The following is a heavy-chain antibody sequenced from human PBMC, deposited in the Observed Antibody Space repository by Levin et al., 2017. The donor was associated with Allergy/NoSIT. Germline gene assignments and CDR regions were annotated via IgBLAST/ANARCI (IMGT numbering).Heavy chain of an antibody. CDR2: INHSGGT. D-gene: IGHD6-13*01. CDR1: GGSFSDDF. CDR3: ARGWAQKQLDH. V-gene: IGHV4-34*01. J-gene: IGHJ4*02. Sequence: GSLRLSCAVYGGSFSDDFWSWIRQPPGKGLEWIGEINHSGGTNYNPSLKSRVTISLDTSKNQFSLKLNSVTAADTAVYYCARGWAQKQLDHWGQGTLVTVSS.